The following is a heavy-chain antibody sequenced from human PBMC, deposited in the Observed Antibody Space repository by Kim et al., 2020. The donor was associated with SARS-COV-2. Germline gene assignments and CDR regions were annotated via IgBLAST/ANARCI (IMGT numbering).Heavy chain of an antibody. Sequence: ANHAPKFQGRVTITADKSTSTAYMELSSLRSEDTAVYYCARAHGATTAVYWGQGTLVTVSS. D-gene: IGHD1-26*01. CDR2: A. V-gene: IGHV1-69*04. CDR3: ARAHGATTAVY. J-gene: IGHJ4*02.